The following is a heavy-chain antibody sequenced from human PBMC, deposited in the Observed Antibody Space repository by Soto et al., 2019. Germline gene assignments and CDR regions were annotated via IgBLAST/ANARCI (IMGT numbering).Heavy chain of an antibody. J-gene: IGHJ4*02. CDR2: ISYDGSNK. V-gene: IGHV3-30-3*01. Sequence: GGSLRLSCAASGFTFSSYAMHWVRQAPGKGLEWVAVISYDGSNKYYADSVKGRFTISRDNSKNTLYLQMNSLRAEDTAVYYCARDGVDIVVVVAATPIYYFDYWGQGXLVTVYS. CDR3: ARDGVDIVVVVAATPIYYFDY. D-gene: IGHD2-15*01. CDR1: GFTFSSYA.